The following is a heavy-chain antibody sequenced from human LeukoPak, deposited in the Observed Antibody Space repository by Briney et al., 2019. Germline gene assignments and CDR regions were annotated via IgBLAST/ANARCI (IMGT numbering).Heavy chain of an antibody. Sequence: SQTLSLTCAISGDSVASNNGAWNWIRQSPSRGLEWLGRTYYRSKWYNDYAMPMKGRISINPDTSKNQFSLQVNSVTPEDTAIYYFARDLGTRGWYTFAYWGQGTLVTVSS. CDR1: GDSVASNNGA. V-gene: IGHV6-1*01. J-gene: IGHJ4*02. CDR2: TYYRSKWYN. D-gene: IGHD6-19*01. CDR3: ARDLGTRGWYTFAY.